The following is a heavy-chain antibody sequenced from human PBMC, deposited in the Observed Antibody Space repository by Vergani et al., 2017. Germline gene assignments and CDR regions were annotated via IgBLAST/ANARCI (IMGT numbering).Heavy chain of an antibody. D-gene: IGHD3-16*01. V-gene: IGHV4-39*01. CDR1: GTSISGSSDY. Sequence: QLQLQESGPGLLKPSETLTLTCSVSGTSISGSSDYWGWIRQPPGKGLEWIGSIFYTGTSYYNPSLESRATNSVDTSKNQFSLKLKSVTAADTAVYYCAXQVWGGGGYRFDHWGQGTLVTVSS. CDR3: AXQVWGGGGYRFDH. CDR2: IFYTGTS. J-gene: IGHJ4*02.